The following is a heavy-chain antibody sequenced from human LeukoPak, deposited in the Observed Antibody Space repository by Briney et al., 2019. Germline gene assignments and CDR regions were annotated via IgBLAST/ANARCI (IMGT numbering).Heavy chain of an antibody. D-gene: IGHD5-24*01. CDR3: AKGLEYFDY. J-gene: IGHJ4*02. V-gene: IGHV3-23*01. Sequence: GGSLRLSCAASGFTFSSYAMSWVRQAPGKGLEWVSGISGSGGSTYYADSEKGRFTISRDNSKNTLYLRMNSLRAEDTAVYFCAKGLEYFDYWGQGTLVTVSS. CDR2: ISGSGGST. CDR1: GFTFSSYA.